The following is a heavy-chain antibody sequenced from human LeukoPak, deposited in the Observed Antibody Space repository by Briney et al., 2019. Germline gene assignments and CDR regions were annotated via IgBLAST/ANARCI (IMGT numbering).Heavy chain of an antibody. CDR2: INAGNGNT. V-gene: IGHV1-3*01. J-gene: IGHJ5*02. D-gene: IGHD3-22*01. CDR3: ARDLVADYYESSGYFDP. CDR1: GYTFTSFA. Sequence: ASVKVSCKASGYTFTSFAIHWVRQAPGQRLEWMGWINAGNGNTKYSQKFQGRVAITRDTSASTAYMELSSLRSEDTAVYYCARDLVADYYESSGYFDPWGQGTLVTVSS.